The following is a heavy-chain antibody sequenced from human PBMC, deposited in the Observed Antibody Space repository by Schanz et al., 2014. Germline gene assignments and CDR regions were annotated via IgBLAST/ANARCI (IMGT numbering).Heavy chain of an antibody. CDR3: VKDLQRELLRDDHYYGMDV. Sequence: EVQLVESGGGLVQPGGSLRLSCAASGFTVSSNYMSWVRQAPGKGLEWVSITYSGGSTYYADSVKGRFTISRDNSKNTLYLLMNSLRAEDTAVYYCVKDLQRELLRDDHYYGMDVWGQGTTVTVSS. CDR2: TYSGGST. V-gene: IGHV3-66*01. J-gene: IGHJ6*02. CDR1: GFTVSSNY. D-gene: IGHD1-26*01.